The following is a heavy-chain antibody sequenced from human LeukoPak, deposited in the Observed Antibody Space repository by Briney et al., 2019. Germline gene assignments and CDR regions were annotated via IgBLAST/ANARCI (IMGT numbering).Heavy chain of an antibody. CDR1: GFTFRSYA. J-gene: IGHJ3*02. V-gene: IGHV3-30-3*01. Sequence: PGGSLRLSCAGSGFTFRSYAMHWVRQAPGKGLEWVAVISYDGSNKDYADSVKGQFTISRDNSKNTLFLQMNSLRAEDTAVYYCAREIFNGFDIWGQGTMVTVSS. CDR2: ISYDGSNK. CDR3: AREIFNGFDI.